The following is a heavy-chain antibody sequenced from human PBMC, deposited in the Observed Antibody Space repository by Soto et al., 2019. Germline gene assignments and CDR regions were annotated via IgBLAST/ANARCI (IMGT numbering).Heavy chain of an antibody. D-gene: IGHD3-10*01. CDR3: ARRPYGSGSRSLHV. Sequence: GESQQSSCSAFLYPFSTNWSACMRQVPGKGLECMGIIYPGDSDTMYSPSFQGHVTISVDKSNATAYLQWSSLRASDSAIYYCARRPYGSGSRSLHVWGQGTPVTVSS. CDR2: IYPGDSDT. CDR1: LYPFSTNW. V-gene: IGHV5-51*01. J-gene: IGHJ6*02.